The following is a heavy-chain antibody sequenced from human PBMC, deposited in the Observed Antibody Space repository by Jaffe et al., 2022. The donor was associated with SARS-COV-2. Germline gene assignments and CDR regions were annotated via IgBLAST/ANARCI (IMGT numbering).Heavy chain of an antibody. V-gene: IGHV4-39*02. J-gene: IGHJ4*02. CDR2: FHYSGST. CDR1: GGYINSNYFY. Sequence: QVRLQESGPGLLKPSETLSLTCTVSGGYINSNYFYWGWFRQSPERGLEWIASFHYSGSTYYNPSLESRVTISANTTSVTHFYLQLSTVTAADSAMYYCARRSSGAADSWGQGIMVTVSS. D-gene: IGHD6-25*01. CDR3: ARRSSGAADS.